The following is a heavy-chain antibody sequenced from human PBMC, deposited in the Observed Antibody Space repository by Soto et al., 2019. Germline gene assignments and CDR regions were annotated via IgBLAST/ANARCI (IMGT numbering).Heavy chain of an antibody. CDR1: GFTFSSYS. CDR2: ISSSSSTI. CDR3: ASSYYYDNPLYYYGMDV. V-gene: IGHV3-48*02. J-gene: IGHJ6*02. D-gene: IGHD3-22*01. Sequence: GGSLRLSCAASGFTFSSYSMNWVRQAPGKGLEWVSYISSSSSTIYYADSVKGRFTISRDNAKNSLYLQMNSLRDEDTAVYYCASSYYYDNPLYYYGMDVWGQGTTVTVSS.